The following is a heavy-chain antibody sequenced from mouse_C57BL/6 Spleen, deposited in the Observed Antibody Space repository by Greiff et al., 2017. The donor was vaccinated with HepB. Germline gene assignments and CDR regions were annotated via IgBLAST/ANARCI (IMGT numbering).Heavy chain of an antibody. V-gene: IGHV5-17*01. CDR3: ARGDYDYDGFAY. CDR1: GFTFSDYG. Sequence: EVMLVESGGGLVKPGGSLKLSCAASGFTFSDYGMHWVRQAPAKGLEWVAYISSGSSTIYYADTVKGRFTITRDNAKNTLFLQMTSLRSEDTAMYYCARGDYDYDGFAYWGQGTLVTVSA. J-gene: IGHJ3*01. CDR2: ISSGSSTI. D-gene: IGHD2-4*01.